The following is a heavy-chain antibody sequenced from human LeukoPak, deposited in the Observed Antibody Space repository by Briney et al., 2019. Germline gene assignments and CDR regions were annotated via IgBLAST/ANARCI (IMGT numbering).Heavy chain of an antibody. D-gene: IGHD1-26*01. Sequence: PSETLSLTCTVSGGSISSNSYYWGWIRQPPGKGLEWIGSMYYSGSTYYNPSLKSRVTISGDTSKNQFSLKLSSVTAADTAVYYCARGTSLYSGSYDWFDPWGQGTLVTVSS. CDR3: ARGTSLYSGSYDWFDP. V-gene: IGHV4-39*07. J-gene: IGHJ5*02. CDR1: GGSISSNSYY. CDR2: MYYSGST.